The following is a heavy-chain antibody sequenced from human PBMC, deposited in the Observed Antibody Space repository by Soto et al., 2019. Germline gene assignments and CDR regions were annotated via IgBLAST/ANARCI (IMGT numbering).Heavy chain of an antibody. CDR2: INHSGST. CDR3: ARVGRPVRYSLFDY. CDR1: GGSFRGYY. Sequence: QVQLQQWGAGLLKPSETLSLTCAVYGGSFRGYYWSWIRQPPGKGLEWIGEINHSGSTNYNPYLKSRVTKSVATSKNQFSLKLSSVTAGHTAVYDCARVGRPVRYSLFDYWGQGTLVTVSS. D-gene: IGHD5-18*01. V-gene: IGHV4-34*01. J-gene: IGHJ4*02.